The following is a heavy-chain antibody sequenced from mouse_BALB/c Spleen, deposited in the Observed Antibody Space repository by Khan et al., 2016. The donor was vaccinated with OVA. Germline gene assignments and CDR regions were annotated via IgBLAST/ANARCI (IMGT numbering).Heavy chain of an antibody. CDR2: IYPGNSDT. J-gene: IGHJ3*01. CDR1: GYTFTSYW. Sequence: EVQLQQSGTVLARPGTSVKMSCKASGYTFTSYWMHWVKQRPGQGLEWIGAIYPGNSDTSYNQKFKGKAKLTAVTSTSTAYMELSSLTNEDSAGYYCRGCGYLVAYWGQGTLVTVSA. V-gene: IGHV1-5*01. D-gene: IGHD2-2*01. CDR3: RGCGYLVAY.